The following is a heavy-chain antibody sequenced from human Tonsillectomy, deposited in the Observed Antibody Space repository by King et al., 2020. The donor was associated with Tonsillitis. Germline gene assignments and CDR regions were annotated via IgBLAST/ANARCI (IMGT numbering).Heavy chain of an antibody. CDR3: ARIHSGYDYHFYYYMDV. CDR1: GGSISSYY. V-gene: IGHV4-4*07. D-gene: IGHD5-12*01. CDR2: FYTSGST. J-gene: IGHJ6*03. Sequence: QLQESGPGLVKPSETLSLTCIVSGGSISSYYWSWIRQPAGKGLEWIGRFYTSGSTNYNPSLKSRVNMSVDTSKNQFSLELSSVTAADTAVYYCARIHSGYDYHFYYYMDVWGKGTTVTVSS.